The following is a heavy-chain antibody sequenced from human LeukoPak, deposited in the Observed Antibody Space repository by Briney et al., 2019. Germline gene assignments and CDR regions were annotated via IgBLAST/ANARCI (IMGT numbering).Heavy chain of an antibody. D-gene: IGHD3-9*01. Sequence: SETLSLTCNVSADSMRSYYWSWIRQPPGKGLEWIGYITYSGYSNSNPSFHTRLTLSMDASKNQFSLELKSVTAADTAIYFCASLSGGYFDSVLWRQGTLVTVSS. J-gene: IGHJ4*02. V-gene: IGHV4-59*12. CDR3: ASLSGGYFDSVL. CDR2: ITYSGYS. CDR1: ADSMRSYY.